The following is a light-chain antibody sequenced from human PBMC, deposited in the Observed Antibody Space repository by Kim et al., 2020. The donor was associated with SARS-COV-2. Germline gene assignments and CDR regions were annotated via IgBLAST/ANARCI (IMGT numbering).Light chain of an antibody. CDR3: QTWGTGIWV. CDR2: LNSDGSH. J-gene: IGLJ3*02. Sequence: SVKLTCTLSSGHSTYAIAWHQQQPEKGPRYLMKLNSDGSHSRGDGIPDRFSGSSSGAERYLTISSLQSEDEADYYCQTWGTGIWVFGGGTKLTVL. V-gene: IGLV4-69*01. CDR1: SGHSTYA.